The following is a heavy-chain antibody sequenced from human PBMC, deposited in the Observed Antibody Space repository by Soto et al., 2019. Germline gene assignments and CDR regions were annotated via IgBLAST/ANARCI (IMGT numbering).Heavy chain of an antibody. Sequence: GGSLRLSCAASGFTFSDFYMSWIRQAPGKGLEWISYISNTGRTIYYGDSVRGRFTISRDNGKNSLYLQMNNLRVEDTAIYYCARDGAVYDFLTGLTRAHWGQGTLVTVSS. V-gene: IGHV3-11*01. J-gene: IGHJ4*02. CDR3: ARDGAVYDFLTGLTRAH. D-gene: IGHD3-9*01. CDR2: ISNTGRTI. CDR1: GFTFSDFY.